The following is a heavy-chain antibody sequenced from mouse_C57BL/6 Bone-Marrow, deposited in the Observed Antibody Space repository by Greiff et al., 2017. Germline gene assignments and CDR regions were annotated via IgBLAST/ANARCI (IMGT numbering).Heavy chain of an antibody. V-gene: IGHV10-1*01. D-gene: IGHD2-12*01. J-gene: IGHJ4*01. CDR1: GFSFNTYA. CDR2: IRSKSNNYAT. Sequence: EVTLVESGGGLVQPKGSLKLSCAASGFSFNTYAMNWVRQAPGKGLEWVARIRSKSNNYATYYADSVKDRFTISRDDSESMLYLQMNNLKTEDTAMYYCVSSPYDRLYYAMDYWGQGTSVTVSS. CDR3: VSSPYDRLYYAMDY.